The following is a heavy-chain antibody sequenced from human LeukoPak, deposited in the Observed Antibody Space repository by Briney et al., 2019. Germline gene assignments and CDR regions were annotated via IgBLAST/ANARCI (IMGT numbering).Heavy chain of an antibody. Sequence: SETLSLTCTVSGYSISSGYYWGWIRQPPGKGLEWIGSIYHSGSTYYNPSLKSRVTISVDKSKNQFSLKLSSVTAADTAVYYCARDVRVAAVNWFDPWGQGTLVTVSS. CDR2: IYHSGST. CDR3: ARDVRVAAVNWFDP. J-gene: IGHJ5*02. D-gene: IGHD6-13*01. V-gene: IGHV4-38-2*02. CDR1: GYSISSGYY.